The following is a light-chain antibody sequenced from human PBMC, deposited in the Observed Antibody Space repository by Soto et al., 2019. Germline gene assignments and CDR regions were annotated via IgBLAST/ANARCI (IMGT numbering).Light chain of an antibody. V-gene: IGKV3-11*01. CDR3: QQRSNWPPGWT. Sequence: EIVLTQSPATLSLSPGERATLSCRASQSVSSYLAWYQQKPGQAPRLLIYDASNRATGIPARFSGSGSGTDLNITLSSLEPEDFAVYYCQQRSNWPPGWTFGQGTKVEIK. CDR1: QSVSSY. CDR2: DAS. J-gene: IGKJ1*01.